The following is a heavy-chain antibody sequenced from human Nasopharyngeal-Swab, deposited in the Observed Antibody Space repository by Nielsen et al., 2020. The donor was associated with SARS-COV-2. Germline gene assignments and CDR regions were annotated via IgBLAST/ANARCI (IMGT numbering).Heavy chain of an antibody. CDR3: ARDLRFFTPSNYYYYGMDV. CDR2: INSDGSST. D-gene: IGHD3-3*01. Sequence: GESLKISCAASGFTFSSYWMHWVRQAPGKGLVWVSRINSDGSSTSYADSVKGRFTISRDNAKNTLYLQMNSLRAEDTAVHYCARDLRFFTPSNYYYYGMDVWGQGTTVTVSS. J-gene: IGHJ6*02. V-gene: IGHV3-74*01. CDR1: GFTFSSYW.